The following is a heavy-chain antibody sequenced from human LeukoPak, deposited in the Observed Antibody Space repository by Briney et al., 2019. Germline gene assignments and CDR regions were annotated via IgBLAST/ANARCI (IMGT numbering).Heavy chain of an antibody. Sequence: PSETLSLTCAVYGGSFSGYYWSWIRQPPGKGLEWIGEINHSGSTNYNPSLKSRVTISVDTSKNQFSLKLSSVTAADTAVYYCARGLTTVSSYNWFDPWGQGPRSPSPQ. V-gene: IGHV4-34*01. CDR1: GGSFSGYY. J-gene: IGHJ5*02. D-gene: IGHD4-11*01. CDR2: INHSGST. CDR3: ARGLTTVSSYNWFDP.